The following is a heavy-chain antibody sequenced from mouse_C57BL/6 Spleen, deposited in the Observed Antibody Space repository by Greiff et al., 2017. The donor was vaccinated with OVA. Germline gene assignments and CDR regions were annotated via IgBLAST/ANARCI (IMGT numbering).Heavy chain of an antibody. V-gene: IGHV1-5*01. Sequence: VQLQQSGTVLARPGASVKMSCKTSGYTFTSYWMHWVKQRPGQGLEWIGAIYPGNSDTSYNQKFKGKANLTAVTSASTAYMELSSLTNEDSAVYYCTRAYYDYDGAMDYWGQGTSVTVSS. D-gene: IGHD2-4*01. CDR3: TRAYYDYDGAMDY. CDR1: GYTFTSYW. CDR2: IYPGNSDT. J-gene: IGHJ4*01.